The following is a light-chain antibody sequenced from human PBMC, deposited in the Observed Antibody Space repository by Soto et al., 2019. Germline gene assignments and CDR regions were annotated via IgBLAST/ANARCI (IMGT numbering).Light chain of an antibody. J-gene: IGKJ3*01. CDR3: HQYNSWPRGT. Sequence: EIMRTKSPGTLSVSPGEGATLACTASQRVNLNLAWYQQNPGQPPRLLLYGASTRATGIPIRFRGSGSGTEFTLTISRLQSEDSAVYYCHQYNSWPRGTFGPGNKVDIQ. V-gene: IGKV3-15*01. CDR1: QRVNLN. CDR2: GAS.